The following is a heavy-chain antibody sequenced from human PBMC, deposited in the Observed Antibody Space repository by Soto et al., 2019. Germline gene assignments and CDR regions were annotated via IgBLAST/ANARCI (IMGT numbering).Heavy chain of an antibody. V-gene: IGHV3-15*01. Sequence: EVQLVESGGGLVQPGESLGVSCAVSGFSVSDTWMNWVRQAPGKGLEWVGRINTGGASDYAAPVRDRFFISRDESQNTLYLQMHGLKSEDTAVYYCSRDKDSSDYGLDHWGQGTLVTVSS. CDR2: INTGGAS. D-gene: IGHD4-17*01. CDR1: GFSVSDTW. J-gene: IGHJ4*02. CDR3: SRDKDSSDYGLDH.